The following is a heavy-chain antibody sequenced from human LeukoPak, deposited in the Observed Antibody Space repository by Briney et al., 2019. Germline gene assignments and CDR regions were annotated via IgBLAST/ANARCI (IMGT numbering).Heavy chain of an antibody. CDR3: ASMAVSGRLGELEY. CDR2: IYHSGST. D-gene: IGHD3-10*01. CDR1: GYSVSSGYY. J-gene: IGHJ4*02. Sequence: PSETLSLTCAVSGYSVSSGYYWGWVRQRPGKGLEWIGSIYHSGSTYYNPSLKSRVTISVDTSKNQFSLKLSSVTAADTAVYYCASMAVSGRLGELEYWGQGTLVTVSS. V-gene: IGHV4-38-2*01.